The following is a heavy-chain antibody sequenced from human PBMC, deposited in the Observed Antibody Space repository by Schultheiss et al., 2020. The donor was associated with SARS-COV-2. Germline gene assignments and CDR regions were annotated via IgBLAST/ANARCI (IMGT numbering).Heavy chain of an antibody. D-gene: IGHD5-18*01. CDR3: ARNTGSDWFDP. Sequence: SETLSLTCTVSGGSISSYYWSWIRQPPGKGLEWIGYIYYSGSTYYNPPLKSRVTISLDTPKNQFSLELASVTAADTAVYYCARNTGSDWFDPWGQGTPVTVSS. J-gene: IGHJ5*02. CDR2: IYYSGST. CDR1: GGSISSYY. V-gene: IGHV4-59*12.